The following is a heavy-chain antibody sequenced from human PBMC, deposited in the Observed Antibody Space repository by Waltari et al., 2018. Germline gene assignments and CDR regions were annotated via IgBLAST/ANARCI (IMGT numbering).Heavy chain of an antibody. D-gene: IGHD2-15*01. CDR3: ATRLSTRLGGRIEY. J-gene: IGHJ4*02. CDR1: GYSFISYN. Sequence: QVQLVQSGAEVKNPGASLKVSCKASGYSFISYNINWVRQATGQGLEWMGWRNPYSGKTGYAQNFQGRVTMTSNTSVSTAYMELSSLRSEDTAVYYCATRLSTRLGGRIEYWGRGTLVTVSS. CDR2: RNPYSGKT. V-gene: IGHV1-8*01.